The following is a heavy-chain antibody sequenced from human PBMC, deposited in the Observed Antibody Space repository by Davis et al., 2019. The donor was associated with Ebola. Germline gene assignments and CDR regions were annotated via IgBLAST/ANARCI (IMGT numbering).Heavy chain of an antibody. Sequence: PGGSLRLSCTVSGGSISSYYWSWIRQPAGKGLEWIGRIYTSGSTNYNPSLKSRVTMSVDTSKNQFSLKLSSVTAADTAVYYCARAGYYYGSGSYSRWFDPWGQGTLVTVSS. V-gene: IGHV4-4*07. CDR3: ARAGYYYGSGSYSRWFDP. D-gene: IGHD3-10*01. CDR1: GGSISSYY. CDR2: IYTSGST. J-gene: IGHJ5*02.